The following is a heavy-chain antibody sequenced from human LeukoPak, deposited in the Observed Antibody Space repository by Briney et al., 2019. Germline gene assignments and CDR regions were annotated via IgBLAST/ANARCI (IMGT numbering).Heavy chain of an antibody. Sequence: GGSLRLSCVASGFSFSRYWMRWVRQAPGKGLEWVANINQDGSEKYYVDSVKGRFTISRDNSKNSIYLQMSSLRAEDTAVYYCATDPRPDSGNFLGFDYWGQGTLVTVSS. CDR1: GFSFSRYW. CDR2: INQDGSEK. V-gene: IGHV3-7*01. CDR3: ATDPRPDSGNFLGFDY. J-gene: IGHJ4*02. D-gene: IGHD4-23*01.